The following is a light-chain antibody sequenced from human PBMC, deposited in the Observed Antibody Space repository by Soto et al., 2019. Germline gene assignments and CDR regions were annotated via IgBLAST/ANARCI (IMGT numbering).Light chain of an antibody. CDR1: SSDVGSYNL. J-gene: IGLJ1*01. CDR2: EGS. V-gene: IGLV2-23*01. Sequence: QSLLTQPSSVSGSPGQSITISCTGTSSDVGSYNLVSWYQQHPGKAPKLMIYEGSKRPSGVSNRFSGSKSGNTASLTISGLQAEDEADYYSCSYAGSSISFYVFGTGTKVTDL. CDR3: CSYAGSSISFYV.